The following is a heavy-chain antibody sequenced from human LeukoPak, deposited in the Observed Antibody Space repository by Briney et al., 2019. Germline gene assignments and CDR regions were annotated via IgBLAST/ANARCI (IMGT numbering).Heavy chain of an antibody. CDR1: GSTFDDYG. CDR3: ARGRSTFDY. CDR2: INWNGGSI. J-gene: IGHJ4*02. V-gene: IGHV3-20*04. Sequence: GGSLRLSCAASGSTFDDYGMSWVRQAPGKGLEWVSGINWNGGSIGYADSVKGRFTISRDNVKNSLYLQMNSLRAEDTALYYCARGRSTFDYWGQGTLVTVSS. D-gene: IGHD2-2*01.